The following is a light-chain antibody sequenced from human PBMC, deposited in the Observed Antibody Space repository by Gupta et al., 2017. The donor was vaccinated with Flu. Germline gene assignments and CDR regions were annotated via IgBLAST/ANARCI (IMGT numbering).Light chain of an antibody. CDR2: RET. V-gene: IGLV3-9*01. J-gene: IGLJ1*01. CDR3: QVWDGTAVV. CDR1: DIGSKS. Sequence: SYELTQAPSVSVALGQTARISCNGFDIGSKSVNWYQQKSGQAPRVVIYRETNRPSGIPERFSASNSGKKATLTISRAQVGDEADYYCQVWDGTAVVFATGTKVTVL.